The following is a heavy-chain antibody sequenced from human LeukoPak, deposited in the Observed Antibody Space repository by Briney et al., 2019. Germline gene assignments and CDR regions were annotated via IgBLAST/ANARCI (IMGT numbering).Heavy chain of an antibody. V-gene: IGHV3-7*01. J-gene: IGHJ4*02. CDR1: GFTFSSYS. D-gene: IGHD1-26*01. CDR2: IKQDGSEK. Sequence: GGSLRLSCAASGFTFSSYSMNWVRQAPGKGLEWVANIKQDGSEKYYVDSVKGRFTISRDNAKNSLYLQMNSLRAEDTAVYYCARVTGELNFDYWGQGTLVTVSS. CDR3: ARVTGELNFDY.